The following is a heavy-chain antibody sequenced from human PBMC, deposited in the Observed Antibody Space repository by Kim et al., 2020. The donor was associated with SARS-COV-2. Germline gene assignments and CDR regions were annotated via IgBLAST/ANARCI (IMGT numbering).Heavy chain of an antibody. CDR3: ARENANWYGDPNSGNWFDP. Sequence: GGSLRLSCAASGFTFSSYEMNWVRQAPRKGREWVSYISSSGSTIYYADSVKGRFTISRDNAKNSLYLQMNSLRAEDTAGYYCARENANWYGDPNSGNWFDPWGQGTLVTVSS. V-gene: IGHV3-48*03. CDR1: GFTFSSYE. D-gene: IGHD4-17*01. J-gene: IGHJ5*02. CDR2: ISSSGSTI.